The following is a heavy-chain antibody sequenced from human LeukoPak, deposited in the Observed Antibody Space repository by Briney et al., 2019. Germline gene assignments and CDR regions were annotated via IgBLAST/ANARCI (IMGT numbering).Heavy chain of an antibody. Sequence: SETLSLTCAVYGGSFSGYYWSWIRQPPGKGLEWIGEINHSGSTNYNPSLKSRVTISVDTSKNQFSLKLSSVTAADTAVYYCARGTVTTVTTLFSGGDFDYWGQGTLVTVSS. V-gene: IGHV4-34*01. CDR2: INHSGST. CDR1: GGSFSGYY. J-gene: IGHJ4*02. D-gene: IGHD4-17*01. CDR3: ARGTVTTVTTLFSGGDFDY.